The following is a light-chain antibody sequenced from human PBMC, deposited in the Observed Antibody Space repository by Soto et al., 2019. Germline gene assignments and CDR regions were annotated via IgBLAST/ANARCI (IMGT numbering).Light chain of an antibody. J-gene: IGKJ4*01. V-gene: IGKV3-20*01. Sequence: IVLTQSPGTLSLSPGERTTLSCRASQSISRYLAWYQQKPGQGPRLLIYGASYRATGIPDRFSGGGSGTDFTLTISRLEAEDFAVYYCQQYGSTPPVTFGGGTKVDIK. CDR2: GAS. CDR3: QQYGSTPPVT. CDR1: QSISRY.